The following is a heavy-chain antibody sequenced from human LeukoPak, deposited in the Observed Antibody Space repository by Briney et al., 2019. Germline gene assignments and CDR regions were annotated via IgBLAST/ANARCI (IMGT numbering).Heavy chain of an antibody. Sequence: ASVKVPCKASGYTFTGYYMHWVRQAPGQGLEWMGWINPNSGGTNYAQKFQGRVTMTRDTSISTAYMELSRLRSDDTAVYYCARALEGYCSSTSCYTMNWFDPWGQGTLVTVSS. V-gene: IGHV1-2*02. J-gene: IGHJ5*02. CDR1: GYTFTGYY. CDR3: ARALEGYCSSTSCYTMNWFDP. CDR2: INPNSGGT. D-gene: IGHD2-2*02.